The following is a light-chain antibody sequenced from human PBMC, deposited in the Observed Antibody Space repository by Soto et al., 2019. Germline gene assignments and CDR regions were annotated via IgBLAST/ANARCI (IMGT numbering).Light chain of an antibody. CDR1: QGISSA. CDR3: QQFNNYQGT. J-gene: IGKJ5*01. CDR2: DAS. Sequence: AIQLTQSPSSLSASVGDRVTITSRASQGISSALAWYQQKPGKAPKLLIYDASSLESGVPSRFSGSGSGTDFTLTISSLQPEDFATYYCQQFNNYQGTFGQGTRLEIK. V-gene: IGKV1D-13*01.